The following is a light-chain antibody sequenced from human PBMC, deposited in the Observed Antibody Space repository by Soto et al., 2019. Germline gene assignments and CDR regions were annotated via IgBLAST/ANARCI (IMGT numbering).Light chain of an antibody. J-gene: IGKJ5*01. Sequence: DTDMTWSPSTLPASVGDRVTITCRASQSISSWLAWYQQKPGKAPKLLIYDASSLESGVPSRFSGSGSGTEFTFTITSLQPEDIATYYCHQYDTVPYDFGPGTRLEIK. CDR2: DAS. V-gene: IGKV1-5*01. CDR3: HQYDTVPYD. CDR1: QSISSW.